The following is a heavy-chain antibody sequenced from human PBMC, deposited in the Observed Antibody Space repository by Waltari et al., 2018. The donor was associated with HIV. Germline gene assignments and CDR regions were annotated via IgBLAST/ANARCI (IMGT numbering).Heavy chain of an antibody. V-gene: IGHV6-1*01. CDR1: GDSVSSNIVA. J-gene: IGHJ6*02. Sequence: QVQLRQSGPGLVKPSQTLSLTCAISGDSVSSNIVAWNWIRQSPSRGLEWLGRTYYRSIWLDDYAASVKSRITINPDTSKNQFSLHLNSVTPEDTAIYYCARGPEAGMDVWGQGTTVTVSS. CDR2: TYYRSIWLD. CDR3: ARGPEAGMDV.